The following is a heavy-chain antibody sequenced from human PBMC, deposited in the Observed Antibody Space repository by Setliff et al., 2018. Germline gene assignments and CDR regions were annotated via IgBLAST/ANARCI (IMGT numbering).Heavy chain of an antibody. CDR1: GGSISSYY. Sequence: PSETLSLTCTVSGGSISSYYWSWIRQPPGKGLEWIGYIYYSGSTNYSPSLKSRVTISVDTSKNQFSLKLSSVTAADTAVYYCARGWGSGWSKEGAFDIWGQGTMVT. CDR2: IYYSGST. V-gene: IGHV4-59*12. J-gene: IGHJ3*02. D-gene: IGHD6-19*01. CDR3: ARGWGSGWSKEGAFDI.